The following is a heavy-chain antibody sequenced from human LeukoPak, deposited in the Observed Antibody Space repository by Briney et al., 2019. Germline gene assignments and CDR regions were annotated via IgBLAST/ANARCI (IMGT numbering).Heavy chain of an antibody. Sequence: PGGSLRLSCAASGFTFSSYAMSWIRQAPGKGLEWVSAISSAGGSTYYADSVKGRFTISRDNSKNTFFLQMNSLRAEDTAVYYCAKVGLSGSYGGFDCWGQGTLVTVSS. J-gene: IGHJ4*02. V-gene: IGHV3-23*01. CDR1: GFTFSSYA. D-gene: IGHD1-26*01. CDR3: AKVGLSGSYGGFDC. CDR2: ISSAGGST.